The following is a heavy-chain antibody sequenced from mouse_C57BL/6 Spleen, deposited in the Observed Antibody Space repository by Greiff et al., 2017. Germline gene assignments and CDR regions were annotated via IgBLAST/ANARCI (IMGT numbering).Heavy chain of an antibody. Sequence: QVQLQQPGAELVKPGASVKLSCKASGYTFTSYWMHWVKQRPGQGLEWIGMIHPNSGSTNYNEKFKSKATLTVDKSSSTAYMQLSSLTSEDSAVYYCARVDYEGYFDVWGTGTTVTVSS. CDR3: ARVDYEGYFDV. J-gene: IGHJ1*03. D-gene: IGHD1-1*01. CDR1: GYTFTSYW. V-gene: IGHV1-64*01. CDR2: IHPNSGST.